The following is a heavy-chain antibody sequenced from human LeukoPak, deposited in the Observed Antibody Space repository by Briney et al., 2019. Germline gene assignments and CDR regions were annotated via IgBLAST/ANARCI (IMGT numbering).Heavy chain of an antibody. CDR1: GFTFSSYS. CDR3: ARDFIGTSFDP. J-gene: IGHJ5*02. D-gene: IGHD1-26*01. Sequence: GGSLRLSCAASGFTFSSYSMNWVRQAPGKGREWVSSISSSSSYIYYADSVKGRFTISRDNAKNSLYLQMTSLRAEDTAVYYCARDFIGTSFDPWGQGTLVTVSS. V-gene: IGHV3-21*01. CDR2: ISSSSSYI.